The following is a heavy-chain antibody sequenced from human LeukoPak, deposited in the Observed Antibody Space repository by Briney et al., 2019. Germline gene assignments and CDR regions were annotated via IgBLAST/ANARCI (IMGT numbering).Heavy chain of an antibody. D-gene: IGHD5-12*01. CDR3: AGSGYDYHYYYYMDV. CDR1: GYTFTTYG. V-gene: IGHV1-2*06. Sequence: EASVKVSCKASGYTFTTYGITWVRQAPGQGLEWMGRINPNSGGTNYAQKFQGRVTMTRDTSISTAYMELSRLRSDDTAVYYCAGSGYDYHYYYYMDVWGKGTTVTVSS. CDR2: INPNSGGT. J-gene: IGHJ6*03.